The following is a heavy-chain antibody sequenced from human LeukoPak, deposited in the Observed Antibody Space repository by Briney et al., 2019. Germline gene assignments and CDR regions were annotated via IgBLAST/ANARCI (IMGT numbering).Heavy chain of an antibody. CDR3: ARACGGNCYFDY. J-gene: IGHJ4*02. V-gene: IGHV4-30-2*01. CDR1: GGSIISDGYS. Sequence: SQTLSLTCAVSGGSIISDGYSWNWIRQPPGKGLEWIGYIYHSGSTYYNPSLKSRVTISVDRSKNQFSLNLRSVTAADTAVYYCARACGGNCYFDYWGQGPLITVSS. CDR2: IYHSGST. D-gene: IGHD2-21*01.